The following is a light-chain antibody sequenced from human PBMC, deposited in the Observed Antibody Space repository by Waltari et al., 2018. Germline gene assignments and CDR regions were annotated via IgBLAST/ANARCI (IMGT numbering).Light chain of an antibody. Sequence: QSALTQPASVSGSPGQSITISCTGTSNDVGAYDFVSWYRQYPGEAPKLMIYDVMNRPSGVSDRFSGSKAANTASLTISGLQADDEGDYYCFACRGGNTLVLGGGTKVTVL. CDR3: FACRGGNTLV. CDR2: DVM. J-gene: IGLJ2*01. CDR1: SNDVGAYDF. V-gene: IGLV2-14*03.